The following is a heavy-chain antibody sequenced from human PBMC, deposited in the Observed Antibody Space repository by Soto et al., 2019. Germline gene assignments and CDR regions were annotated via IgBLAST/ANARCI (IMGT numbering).Heavy chain of an antibody. D-gene: IGHD6-25*01. CDR1: GYTFNSYG. J-gene: IGHJ4*02. Sequence: GASVKVSSTASGYTFNSYGISWVRQAPGQGLEWMGWISAYNGNTNYAQKLQGRVTMTTVTSTSTAYMELRSLRSDDTAVYYCARAPAAGHSFDYWGQGTLVTVSS. CDR2: ISAYNGNT. V-gene: IGHV1-18*01. CDR3: ARAPAAGHSFDY.